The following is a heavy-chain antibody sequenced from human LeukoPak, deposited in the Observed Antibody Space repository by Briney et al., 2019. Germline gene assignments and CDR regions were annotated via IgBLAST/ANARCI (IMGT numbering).Heavy chain of an antibody. Sequence: SETLSLTCTVSGGSISSSSYYWGWIRQPPGKGLEWIGSIYYSGSTYYNPSLKSRVTISVDTSKNQFSLKLSSVTAADTAVYYCARERTLKYRFDPWGQGTLVTVSS. CDR2: IYYSGST. J-gene: IGHJ5*02. CDR1: GGSISSSSYY. CDR3: ARERTLKYRFDP. D-gene: IGHD6-6*01. V-gene: IGHV4-39*07.